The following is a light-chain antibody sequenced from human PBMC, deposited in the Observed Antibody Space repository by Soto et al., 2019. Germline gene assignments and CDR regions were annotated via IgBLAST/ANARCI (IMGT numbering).Light chain of an antibody. J-gene: IGLJ3*02. Sequence: QSALTQPPSASGSPGQSVTISCTGTSSDVGAYKYVSWYQQYPGKAPKLMIYEVTKRPSGVPDRFSGSKSGNKASLTVSGLQAEDEADYYCTSYVGNDIWVFGGGTQLTVL. CDR3: TSYVGNDIWV. V-gene: IGLV2-8*01. CDR2: EVT. CDR1: SSDVGAYKY.